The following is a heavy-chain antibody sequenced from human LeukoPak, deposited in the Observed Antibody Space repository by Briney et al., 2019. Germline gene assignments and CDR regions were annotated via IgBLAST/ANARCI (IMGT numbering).Heavy chain of an antibody. J-gene: IGHJ4*02. D-gene: IGHD2-15*01. CDR2: ISYDGSNK. V-gene: IGHV3-30*18. Sequence: PGGSLRLSCAASGFTFSIYGMHWVRQAPGKGLEWVAVISYDGSNKYYADSVKGRFTISRDNSKNTLYLQMNSLRAEDTAVYYCAKKDVSYFDYWGQGTLVTVSS. CDR1: GFTFSIYG. CDR3: AKKDVSYFDY.